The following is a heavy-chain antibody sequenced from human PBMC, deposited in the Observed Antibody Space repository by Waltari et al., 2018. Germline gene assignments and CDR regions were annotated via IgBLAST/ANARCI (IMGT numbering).Heavy chain of an antibody. V-gene: IGHV3-48*03. D-gene: IGHD4-4*01. CDR1: GFTFRDYE. CDR3: ARADRSVTYRQNFQH. Sequence: EVQLVESGGGLVQPGGSLRLSCAASGFTFRDYEINWVRQAPGKGLEWVSYISNSDSTIYYADSVKGRFTISRDNAKNSLYLQMNSLRAEDTAVYYCARADRSVTYRQNFQHWGQGTLVTVSS. J-gene: IGHJ1*01. CDR2: ISNSDSTI.